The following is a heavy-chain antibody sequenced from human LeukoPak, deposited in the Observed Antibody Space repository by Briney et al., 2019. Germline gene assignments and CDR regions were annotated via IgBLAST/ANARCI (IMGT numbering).Heavy chain of an antibody. Sequence: SETLSLTCTVSGGSISSYYWSWIRQPPGKGLEWIGYIYYSGSTNYNPSLKSRVTISVDTSKNQFSLKLSSVTAADTAVYYCARRVKRGYSGYDLASHAFDIWGQGTMVTVSS. CDR1: GGSISSYY. V-gene: IGHV4-59*01. D-gene: IGHD5-12*01. CDR2: IYYSGST. J-gene: IGHJ3*02. CDR3: ARRVKRGYSGYDLASHAFDI.